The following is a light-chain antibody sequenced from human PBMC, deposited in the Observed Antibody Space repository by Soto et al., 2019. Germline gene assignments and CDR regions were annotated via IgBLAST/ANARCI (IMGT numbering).Light chain of an antibody. Sequence: DIQMTQSPSTLSASVGGRVTITCRASQSVGTWVAWYQQKPGKAPKLLIYGASNLESGVPSRFSGSGYGTEFTLTITTLQPDDFATYFCQQYIRNTWRFGPGTKVDIK. V-gene: IGKV1-5*01. CDR3: QQYIRNTWR. CDR2: GAS. J-gene: IGKJ1*01. CDR1: QSVGTW.